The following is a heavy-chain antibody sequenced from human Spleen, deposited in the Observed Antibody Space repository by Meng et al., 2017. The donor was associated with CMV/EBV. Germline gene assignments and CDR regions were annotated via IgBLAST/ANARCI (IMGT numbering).Heavy chain of an antibody. Sequence: SVKVSCKASGGTFSSYAISWVRQAPGQGLEWMGGIIPILGIANYAQKFQGRVTITADKSTSTAYMELSSLRSEDTAVYYCAREGTGSTWFRVLKYWGQGALVTVSS. CDR2: IIPILGIA. V-gene: IGHV1-69*10. CDR3: AREGTGSTWFRVLKY. J-gene: IGHJ4*02. CDR1: GGTFSSYA. D-gene: IGHD6-13*01.